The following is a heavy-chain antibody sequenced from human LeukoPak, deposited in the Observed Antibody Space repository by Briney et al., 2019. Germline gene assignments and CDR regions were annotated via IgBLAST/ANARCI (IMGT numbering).Heavy chain of an antibody. Sequence: ASVKVSCKASGYTFTSYGISWVRQAPGQGLEWMGWISAYNGNTNYAQKLQGRVTMTTDTSTSTAYMELRSLRSDDTAVYYCARVVIAARHYYYYMDVWGKGTTVTVSS. D-gene: IGHD6-6*01. CDR2: ISAYNGNT. CDR1: GYTFTSYG. V-gene: IGHV1-18*01. J-gene: IGHJ6*03. CDR3: ARVVIAARHYYYYMDV.